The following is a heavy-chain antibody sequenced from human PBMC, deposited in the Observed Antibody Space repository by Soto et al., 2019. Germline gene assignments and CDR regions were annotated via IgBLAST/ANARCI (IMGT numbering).Heavy chain of an antibody. CDR1: GFTFSSYA. Sequence: GGSLRLSCSASGFTFSSYAMHWVRQAPGKGLEFVSAISSNGGSTYYADSVKGRFTISRDNSKNTLYLQMSSLRAEDTAVYYCVKDSQLAYCGGDCYFDYWGQGT. CDR3: VKDSQLAYCGGDCYFDY. J-gene: IGHJ4*02. CDR2: ISSNGGST. V-gene: IGHV3-64D*06. D-gene: IGHD2-21*02.